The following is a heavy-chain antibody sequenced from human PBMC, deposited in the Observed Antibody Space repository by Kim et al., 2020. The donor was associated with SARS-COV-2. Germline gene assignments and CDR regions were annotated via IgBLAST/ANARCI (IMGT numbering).Heavy chain of an antibody. D-gene: IGHD3-3*01. V-gene: IGHV4-59*01. J-gene: IGHJ3*02. CDR2: IYYSGST. CDR3: ARDARPSYYDFWSGYWFAFDI. CDR1: GGSISSYY. Sequence: SETLSLTCTVSGGSISSYYWSWIQQPPGKGLEWIGYIYYSGSTNYNPSLKSRVTISVDTSKNQFSLKLSSVTAADTAVYYCARDARPSYYDFWSGYWFAFDIWGQGTMVTVSS.